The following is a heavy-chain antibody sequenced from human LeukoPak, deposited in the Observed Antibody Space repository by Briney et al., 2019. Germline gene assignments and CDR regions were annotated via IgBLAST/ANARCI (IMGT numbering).Heavy chain of an antibody. CDR2: IYSGGST. J-gene: IGHJ3*02. Sequence: GGSLRLSCAASGFTVSSNYMSWARQAPGKGLEWVSVIYSGGSTYYADSVKGRFTVSRHNSKNTLYLQMNSLRAEDTAVYYCAREIVWGDAFDIWGQGTMVTVSS. CDR1: GFTVSSNY. V-gene: IGHV3-53*04. D-gene: IGHD3-16*01. CDR3: AREIVWGDAFDI.